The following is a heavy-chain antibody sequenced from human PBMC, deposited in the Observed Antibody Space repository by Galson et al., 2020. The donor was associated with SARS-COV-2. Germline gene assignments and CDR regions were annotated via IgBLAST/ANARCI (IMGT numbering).Heavy chain of an antibody. CDR1: GAGGSITSSTYY. CDR2: IYYGGNT. D-gene: IGHD3-16*01. J-gene: IGHJ4*02. CDR3: ARHPSFSYDDRPQ. V-gene: IGHV4-39*01. Sequence: SETLSLTCTVSGAGGSITSSTYYWDWIRQSPGKGLEWIGSIYYGGNTYHNPSLKSRVTISVDKSKNQFSLKLSSVTASDTAMYYCARHPSFSYDDRPQWGQGTLVTVSS.